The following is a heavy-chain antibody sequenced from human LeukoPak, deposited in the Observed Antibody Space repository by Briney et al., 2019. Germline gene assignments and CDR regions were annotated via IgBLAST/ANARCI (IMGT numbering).Heavy chain of an antibody. D-gene: IGHD3-22*01. J-gene: IGHJ4*02. CDR2: IWYDGSNK. Sequence: SGGSLRLSCAASGLTFSSYGMHWVRQAPGKGLEWVAVIWYDGSNKYYADSVKGRFTISSDNSKNTLYLQMNSLRAEDTAVYYCAKARYYYDSSGSFDYWGQGTLVTVSS. CDR1: GLTFSSYG. V-gene: IGHV3-33*06. CDR3: AKARYYYDSSGSFDY.